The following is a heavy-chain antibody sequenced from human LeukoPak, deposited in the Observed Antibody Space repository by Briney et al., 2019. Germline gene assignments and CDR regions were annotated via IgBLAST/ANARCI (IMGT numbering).Heavy chain of an antibody. CDR2: IIPIFGTA. CDR1: GGTFSSYA. J-gene: IGHJ4*02. CDR3: ARGPLIAAAGTW. D-gene: IGHD6-13*01. Sequence: ASVKVSCKASGGTFSSYAISWVRQAPGQGLEWMGGIIPIFGTANYAQKFQGRVTITADESTSTAYMELNSLRAEDTAVYYCARGPLIAAAGTWWGQGTLVTVSS. V-gene: IGHV1-69*13.